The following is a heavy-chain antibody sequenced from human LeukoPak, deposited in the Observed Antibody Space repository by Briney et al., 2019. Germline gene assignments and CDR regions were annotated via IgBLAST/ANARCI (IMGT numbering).Heavy chain of an antibody. CDR2: INPNSGGT. Sequence: ASVKVSCKASGYTFTGYYMHWVRQAPGQGLEWMGWINPNSGGTNYAQKFQGRVTMTRDTSISTAYMELSRLRSDDTAAYYCAREDYYDSSGYYPNWFDPWGQGTLVTVPS. CDR1: GYTFTGYY. V-gene: IGHV1-2*02. D-gene: IGHD3-22*01. CDR3: AREDYYDSSGYYPNWFDP. J-gene: IGHJ5*02.